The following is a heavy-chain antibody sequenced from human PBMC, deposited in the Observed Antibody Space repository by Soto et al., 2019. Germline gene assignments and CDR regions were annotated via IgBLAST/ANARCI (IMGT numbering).Heavy chain of an antibody. V-gene: IGHV3-74*01. J-gene: IGHJ6*03. CDR3: ARDEYYYGSGSYYNLYYYYYMDV. D-gene: IGHD3-10*01. Sequence: GGSLRLSCAASGFTFSSYWMHWVRQAPGKGLVWVSRINSDGSSTSYADSVKGRFTISRDNAKNTLYLQMNSLRAEDTAVYYCARDEYYYGSGSYYNLYYYYYMDVWGKGTTVTVSS. CDR1: GFTFSSYW. CDR2: INSDGSST.